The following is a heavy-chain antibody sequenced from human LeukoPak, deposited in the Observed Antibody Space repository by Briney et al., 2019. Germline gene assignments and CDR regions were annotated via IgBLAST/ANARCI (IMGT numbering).Heavy chain of an antibody. J-gene: IGHJ6*02. CDR3: ARGGWLRYGYYYGMDV. Sequence: MTSETLSLTCTVSGGSISSYYWSWIRQPAGEGLEWIGRIYTSGSTNYNPSLKSRVTMSVDTSKNQFSLKLSSVTAADTAVYYCARGGWLRYGYYYGMDVWGQGTTVTVSS. V-gene: IGHV4-4*07. CDR1: GGSISSYY. CDR2: IYTSGST. D-gene: IGHD5-12*01.